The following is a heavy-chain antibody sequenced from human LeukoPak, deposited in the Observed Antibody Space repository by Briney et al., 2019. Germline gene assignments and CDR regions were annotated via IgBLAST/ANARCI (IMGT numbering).Heavy chain of an antibody. CDR1: GYTFTSYY. D-gene: IGHD3-22*01. J-gene: IGHJ4*02. V-gene: IGHV1-46*01. Sequence: ASVKVSCKASGYTFTSYYMHWVRQAPGQGLEWMGIINPSGGSTSYAQKFQGRVAMTRDTSTSTVYMELSSLRSEDTAVYYCARDPDSSGYYGYFDYWGQGTLVTVSS. CDR3: ARDPDSSGYYGYFDY. CDR2: INPSGGST.